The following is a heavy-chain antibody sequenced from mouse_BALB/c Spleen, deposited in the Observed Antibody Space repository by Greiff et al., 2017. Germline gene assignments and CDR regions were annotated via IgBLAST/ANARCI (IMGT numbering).Heavy chain of an antibody. Sequence: VQLQQSGAELAKPGASVKMSCKASGYTFTSYWMHWVKQRPGQGLEWIGYINPSTGYTEYNQKFKDKATLTADKSSSTAYMQLSSLTSEDSAVYYCARGGYDYDVAWFAYWGQGTLVTVSA. V-gene: IGHV1-7*01. CDR2: INPSTGYT. D-gene: IGHD2-4*01. CDR3: ARGGYDYDVAWFAY. CDR1: GYTFTSYW. J-gene: IGHJ3*01.